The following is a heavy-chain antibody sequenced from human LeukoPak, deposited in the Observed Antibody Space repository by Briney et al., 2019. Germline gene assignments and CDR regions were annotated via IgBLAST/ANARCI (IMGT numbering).Heavy chain of an antibody. D-gene: IGHD6-6*01. CDR3: ATSPGLGYSSSLTGVDY. Sequence: GGSLRLSCAASGFSLSSYWMSWVRQAPGKGLEWVANIRKDGSEKYYVDSVTGRFTISRDNAKNSLYLQMSSLRAEDTAVYYCATSPGLGYSSSLTGVDYWGQGTLVTVSS. J-gene: IGHJ4*02. CDR2: IRKDGSEK. V-gene: IGHV3-7*01. CDR1: GFSLSSYW.